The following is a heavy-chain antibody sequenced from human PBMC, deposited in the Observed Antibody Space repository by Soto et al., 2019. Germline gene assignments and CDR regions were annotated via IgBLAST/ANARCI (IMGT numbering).Heavy chain of an antibody. J-gene: IGHJ4*02. CDR2: ISSSSTYI. V-gene: IGHV3-21*06. Sequence: GGSLRLSCILSGFTFNAYTMNWVRQAPGKGLEWVSSISSSSTYIYYADSVKGRFTISRDNTNNSLYLQMNSLTTDDTGLYYCASAVTMGWSPQGYWGQGTPVTVSS. D-gene: IGHD4-17*01. CDR3: ASAVTMGWSPQGY. CDR1: GFTFNAYT.